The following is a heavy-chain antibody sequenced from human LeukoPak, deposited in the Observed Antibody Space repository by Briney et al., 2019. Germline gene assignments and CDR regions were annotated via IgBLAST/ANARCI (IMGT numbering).Heavy chain of an antibody. Sequence: PGGSLRLSCAASGFTFSSFWMSWVRQAPGRGLEWVAYIMQDGSEKDYVDSVKGRFTISRDNAKSSLYLQMNSLRAEDTAVYYCTRGSVAAPNFDFWGQGTLVTVSS. CDR3: TRGSVAAPNFDF. CDR1: GFTFSSFW. J-gene: IGHJ4*02. V-gene: IGHV3-7*05. CDR2: IMQDGSEK. D-gene: IGHD6-19*01.